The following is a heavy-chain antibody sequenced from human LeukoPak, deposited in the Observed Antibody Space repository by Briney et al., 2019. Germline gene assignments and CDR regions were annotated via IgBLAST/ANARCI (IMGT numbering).Heavy chain of an antibody. CDR3: TSTIYGSGKAGY. CDR1: GFSFSDSA. CDR2: IRSKSNSYAA. J-gene: IGHJ4*02. Sequence: GGSLRLSCATSGFSFSDSAIHWVRQASGKGLEWVGRIRSKSNSYAANYAASVQGRFNLSRDGSKNTAYLQMNSLKTEDTAMYYCTSTIYGSGKAGYWGQGTLVTVSS. D-gene: IGHD3-10*01. V-gene: IGHV3-73*01.